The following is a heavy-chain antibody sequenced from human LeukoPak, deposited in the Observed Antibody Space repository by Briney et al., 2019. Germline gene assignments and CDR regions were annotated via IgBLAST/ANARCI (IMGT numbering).Heavy chain of an antibody. J-gene: IGHJ4*02. CDR3: ARSHHTYFYDSSGLLHDY. D-gene: IGHD3-22*01. CDR2: IYYSGNT. V-gene: IGHV4-28*01. Sequence: SETLSLTCAVSGTSISSGNWWGWIRQPPGKGLEWTGYIYYSGNTHYNLSLKSRVTMSVDTSKNQFSLKLSSVTAADTAVYYCARSHHTYFYDSSGLLHDYWGQGTLVTVSS. CDR1: GTSISSGNW.